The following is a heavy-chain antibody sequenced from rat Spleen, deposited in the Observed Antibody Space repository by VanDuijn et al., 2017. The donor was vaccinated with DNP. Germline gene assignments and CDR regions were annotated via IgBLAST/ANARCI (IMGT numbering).Heavy chain of an antibody. CDR2: IFSSGGST. CDR3: AREGNYPGVVDN. D-gene: IGHD1-4*01. J-gene: IGHJ2*01. CDR1: GFTFSSYW. V-gene: IGHV5-31*01. Sequence: EVQLVETGGGLVQPGRSLKLSCVASGFTFSSYWMAWIRQVPGKGLEWVAAIFSSGGSTYYPIYVRGRFTISSDNAKNTLYLQMNSLRSEDTATYYCAREGNYPGVVDNWGQGVMVTVSS.